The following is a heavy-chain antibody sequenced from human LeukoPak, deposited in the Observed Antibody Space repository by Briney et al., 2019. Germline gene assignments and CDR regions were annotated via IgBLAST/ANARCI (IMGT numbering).Heavy chain of an antibody. CDR3: ARDGRAVAAQGYYFDF. CDR1: GFTFSSYS. CDR2: ISSSSTYI. J-gene: IGHJ4*02. V-gene: IGHV3-21*06. D-gene: IGHD6-19*01. Sequence: GGSLRLSCAASGFTFSSYSMNWVRQAPGKGLEWVSSISSSSTYINYADSVKGRFTVSRDNAKSSLFLEMNSLRAEDTAVYYCARDGRAVAAQGYYFDFWGQGTLVTVS.